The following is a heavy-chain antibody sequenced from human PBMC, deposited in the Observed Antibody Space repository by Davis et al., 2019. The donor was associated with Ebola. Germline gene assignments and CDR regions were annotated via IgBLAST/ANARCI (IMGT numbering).Heavy chain of an antibody. CDR3: AAYTTGWYGSYGLDV. J-gene: IGHJ6*02. V-gene: IGHV4-30-4*07. CDR2: IFQSVST. D-gene: IGHD6-19*01. Sequence: MPSETLSLTCAVSGGSISSGGYSWSWLRQPPGKGLEWIGYIFQSVSTYYNPSLKSRVTTTVDTSKNQLSLTLSSVTAADTAVYYCAAYTTGWYGSYGLDVWGLGTAVTVSS. CDR1: GGSISSGGYS.